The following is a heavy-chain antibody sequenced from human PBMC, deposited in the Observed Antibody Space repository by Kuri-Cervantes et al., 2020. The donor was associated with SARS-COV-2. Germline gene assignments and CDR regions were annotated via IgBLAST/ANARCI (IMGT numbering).Heavy chain of an antibody. J-gene: IGHJ4*02. V-gene: IGHV1-8*02. D-gene: IGHD7-27*01. CDR1: GYTFTSYD. Sequence: ASVKVSCKASGYTFTSYDINWVRQATGQGLEWMGWMNPNSGNTGYAQKFQGRVTMTRNTSISTAYMELSSLRSEDTAVYYCARELGTGEGFDYWGQGTLVTVSS. CDR2: MNPNSGNT. CDR3: ARELGTGEGFDY.